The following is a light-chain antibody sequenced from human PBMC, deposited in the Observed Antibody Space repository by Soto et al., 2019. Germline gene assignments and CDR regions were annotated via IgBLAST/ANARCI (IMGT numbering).Light chain of an antibody. J-gene: IGLJ1*01. CDR2: DVS. V-gene: IGLV2-11*01. CDR1: SSDVGGYNY. Sequence: QSMLTQPPSASVSPGQSVTISCTGTSSDVGGYNYVSWYQQHPGKAPKLMIFDVSKRPSGVPDRFSGSKSANTASLTISGLQAEGEADYYCCSYAGSYNYVFGTGTKVTVL. CDR3: CSYAGSYNYV.